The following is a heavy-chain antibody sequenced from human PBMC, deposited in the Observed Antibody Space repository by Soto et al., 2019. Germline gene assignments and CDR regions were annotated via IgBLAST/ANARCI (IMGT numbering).Heavy chain of an antibody. D-gene: IGHD3-16*01. V-gene: IGHV4-39*01. CDR2: IYYSGST. CDR1: GGSISSSSYY. CDR3: ATAGTTYYDYIWGSYGIDY. Sequence: QLQLQESGPGLVKPSETLSLTCTVSGGSISSSSYYWGWIRQPPGKGLEWIGSIYYSGSTYYNPSLKSRGTISVDTSQNQFSLKLSSVTAADTAVYYCATAGTTYYDYIWGSYGIDYWGQGTLVTVSS. J-gene: IGHJ4*02.